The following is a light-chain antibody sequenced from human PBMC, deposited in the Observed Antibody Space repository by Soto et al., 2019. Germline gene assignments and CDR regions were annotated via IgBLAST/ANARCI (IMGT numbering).Light chain of an antibody. CDR3: GTWDSSLSAHWV. Sequence: QSVLTQPPSVSAAPGQKVTISCSGSSSNIGKSYVSWYQQLPGTAPKLLIYDNNKRPSGIPDRFSGSKSGTSATLGITGLQTGDEADYYCGTWDSSLSAHWVFGGGTKVTVL. CDR1: SSNIGKSY. J-gene: IGLJ3*02. CDR2: DNN. V-gene: IGLV1-51*01.